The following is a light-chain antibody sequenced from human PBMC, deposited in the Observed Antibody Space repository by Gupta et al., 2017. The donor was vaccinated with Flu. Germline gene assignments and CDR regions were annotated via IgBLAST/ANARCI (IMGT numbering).Light chain of an antibody. CDR2: DVT. J-gene: IGLJ3*02. V-gene: IGLV2-11*03. Sequence: TFSDVGAYNYVCWYQQHPGKAPKLMISDVTKRPSGFPERFSGSKSGNTASLTISGLQAGDEADYYGCSYATTYTWVFGGGTKLTVL. CDR3: CSYATTYTWV. CDR1: FSDVGAYNY.